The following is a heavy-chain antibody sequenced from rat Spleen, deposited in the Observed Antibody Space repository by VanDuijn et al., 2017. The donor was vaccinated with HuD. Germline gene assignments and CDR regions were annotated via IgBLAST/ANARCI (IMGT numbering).Heavy chain of an antibody. CDR1: GFTFSDYY. Sequence: EVQLVESDGGLVQPGRSLKLSCAASGFTFSDYYMAWVRQAPTKGLEWVATISYDGSSTYYRDSVKGRFTISRDNAKSTLYLQMDSLRSEDTATYYCASNLNWFAYWGQGTLVTVSS. V-gene: IGHV5-29*01. CDR3: ASNLNWFAY. J-gene: IGHJ3*01. CDR2: ISYDGSST.